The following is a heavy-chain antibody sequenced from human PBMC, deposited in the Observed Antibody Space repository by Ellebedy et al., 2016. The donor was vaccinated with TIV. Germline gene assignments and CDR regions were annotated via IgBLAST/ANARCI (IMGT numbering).Heavy chain of an antibody. CDR3: TRARVYSNGWYYPDF. Sequence: PGGSLRLSCAASGFTFGGHSMTWVRQAPGKGLEWISAVSSSSAIFYADCVKGRFSISRDNARNSLYLQMNTRRDEDTAVYYCTRARVYSNGWYYPDFWGQGTLVAVSS. J-gene: IGHJ4*02. CDR1: GFTFGGHS. CDR2: VSSSSAI. D-gene: IGHD6-19*01. V-gene: IGHV3-69-1*01.